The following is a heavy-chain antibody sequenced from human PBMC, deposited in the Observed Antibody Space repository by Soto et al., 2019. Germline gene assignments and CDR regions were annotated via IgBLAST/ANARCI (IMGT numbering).Heavy chain of an antibody. D-gene: IGHD1-20*01. CDR1: GFTVSSNY. Sequence: WGSLRLSCAASGFTVSSNYMSWVRQAPGKGLEWVSVIYSGGSTYYADSVKGRFTISRDNSKNTLYLQMNSLRAEDTAVYYCARDRRYLGMDVWGKGTTVTVSS. V-gene: IGHV3-66*01. CDR3: ARDRRYLGMDV. J-gene: IGHJ6*03. CDR2: IYSGGST.